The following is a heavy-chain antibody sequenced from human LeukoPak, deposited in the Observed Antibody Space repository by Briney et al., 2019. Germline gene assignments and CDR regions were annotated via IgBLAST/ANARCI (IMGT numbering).Heavy chain of an antibody. Sequence: ASVKVSCKASGYTFTSYVMNWVRQAPGQGLEWMGWINTNTGNPTYAQGFTGRFVFSLDTSVSTAYLQISSLKAEDTAVYYCAREFLDYGSGSYYTRFYGMDVWGQGTTVTVSS. J-gene: IGHJ6*02. D-gene: IGHD3-10*01. CDR2: INTNTGNP. CDR1: GYTFTSYV. V-gene: IGHV7-4-1*02. CDR3: AREFLDYGSGSYYTRFYGMDV.